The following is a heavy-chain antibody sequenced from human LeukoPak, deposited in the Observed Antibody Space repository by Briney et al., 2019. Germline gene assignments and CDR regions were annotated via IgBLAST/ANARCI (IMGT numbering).Heavy chain of an antibody. CDR1: GYTFTSYY. J-gene: IGHJ6*03. V-gene: IGHV1-46*01. CDR2: INPSGGST. CDR3: ARDGGAYDSSGYYYDPGYYYYMDV. D-gene: IGHD3-22*01. Sequence: ASVKVSCKASGYTFTSYYMHWVRQAPGQGLEWMGIINPSGGSTSYAQKFQGRVTMTRDTSTSTVYMELSSLRSEDTAVYYCARDGGAYDSSGYYYDPGYYYYMDVWGKGTTVTVFS.